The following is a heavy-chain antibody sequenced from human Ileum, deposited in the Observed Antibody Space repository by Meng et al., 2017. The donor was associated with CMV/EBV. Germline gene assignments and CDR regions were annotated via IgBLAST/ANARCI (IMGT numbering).Heavy chain of an antibody. CDR3: ARGESRGYYYFDY. Sequence: VQLQESGPGLVRPSDTLSLTCTVSGDSISNYHWSWIRQPAGKKLEWIGRISSSGNTNYTPSLKSRVIMSLDTSNNQFFLKLTSVTAADTALYYCARGESRGYYYFDYWGQGILVTVSS. V-gene: IGHV4-4*07. CDR2: ISSSGNT. D-gene: IGHD3-22*01. CDR1: GDSISNYH. J-gene: IGHJ4*02.